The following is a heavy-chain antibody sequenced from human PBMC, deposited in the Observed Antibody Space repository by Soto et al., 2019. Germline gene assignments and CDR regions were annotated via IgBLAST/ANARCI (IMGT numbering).Heavy chain of an antibody. CDR2: IYYSGST. CDR3: ARDRRGSGYYACFAY. J-gene: IGHJ4*02. Sequence: QVQLQESGPGLVKPSQTLSLTCTVSGGSISSGGYYWSWIRQHPGKGLEWIGYIYYSGSTYYNPSLKSRVTRSVATSKNQFSLKLSSVTAADTAVYYCARDRRGSGYYACFAYWGQGTLVTVSS. V-gene: IGHV4-31*03. D-gene: IGHD3-22*01. CDR1: GGSISSGGYY.